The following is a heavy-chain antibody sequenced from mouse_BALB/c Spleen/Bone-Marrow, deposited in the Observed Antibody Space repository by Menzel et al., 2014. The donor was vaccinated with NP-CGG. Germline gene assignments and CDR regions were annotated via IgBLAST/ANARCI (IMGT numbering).Heavy chain of an antibody. CDR1: GYAFSNYG. CDR3: ASVYDYGRGYAMDY. V-gene: IGHV1-80*01. D-gene: IGHD2-4*01. Sequence: QVHVKQFGAELVRPGSSVKISCKASGYAFSNYGMNWVKQRPGQGLEWIGQIYPGDGETNYNGEFEGRVTLTADKSSSTAYMQVSSLTSEDSAVYFCASVYDYGRGYAMDYWGQGTSVTVSS. CDR2: IYPGDGET. J-gene: IGHJ4*01.